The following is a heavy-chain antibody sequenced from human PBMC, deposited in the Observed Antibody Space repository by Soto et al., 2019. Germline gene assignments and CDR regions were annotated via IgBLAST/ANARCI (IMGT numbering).Heavy chain of an antibody. Sequence: QVQLQQWGAGLLKPSETLSLTCAVYGGSFSGYYWSWIRQPPGKGLEWIGEINHSGSTNYNPSLNSRGTISVDTSKNQSSLKISSVTAADTAVYYCARDGRGTTVTTWDWFDPWGQGTLVTVSS. D-gene: IGHD4-17*01. CDR2: INHSGST. CDR1: GGSFSGYY. V-gene: IGHV4-34*01. J-gene: IGHJ5*02. CDR3: ARDGRGTTVTTWDWFDP.